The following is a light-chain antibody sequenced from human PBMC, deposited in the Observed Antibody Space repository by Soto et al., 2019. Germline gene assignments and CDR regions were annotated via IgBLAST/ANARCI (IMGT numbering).Light chain of an antibody. J-gene: IGKJ1*01. CDR2: SAS. CDR3: QQADSFPWT. CDR1: KDISSS. Sequence: RVTQSPSSVSASVGDRVTITCQTSKDISSSVACYQQKPGKAPNLLIFSASALHRGVPPRFSGRGSGTTFTLTFSSLQPEEFATYYCQQADSFPWTFGQGTSVEIK. V-gene: IGKV1D-12*01.